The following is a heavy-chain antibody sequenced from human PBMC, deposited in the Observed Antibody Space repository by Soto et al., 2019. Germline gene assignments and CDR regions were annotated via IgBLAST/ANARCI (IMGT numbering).Heavy chain of an antibody. J-gene: IGHJ4*02. CDR1: GGSFSGYY. V-gene: IGHV4-34*01. CDR2: INHSGST. CDR3: ARGQISYGSNFDY. Sequence: SETLSLTCAVYGGSFSGYYWSWIRQPPGKGLEWIGEINHSGSTNYNPSLKSRVTISVDTSKNQFSLKLSSVTAADTAVYYCARGQISYGSNFDYWGQGTLVTVSS. D-gene: IGHD5-18*01.